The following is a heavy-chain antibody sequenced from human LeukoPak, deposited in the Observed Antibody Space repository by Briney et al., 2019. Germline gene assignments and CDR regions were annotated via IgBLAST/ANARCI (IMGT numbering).Heavy chain of an antibody. Sequence: GESLKISCTGSGYGFTSYWIGWVRQMPGTGLEYMGIIHPGDSETKCSPSFQGQVTISVDGSRSTAFLQWSSLKASDTAMYYCARLGNYGDYGDYWGQGTLVTVSP. CDR1: GYGFTSYW. CDR2: IHPGDSET. CDR3: ARLGNYGDYGDY. J-gene: IGHJ4*02. D-gene: IGHD4-17*01. V-gene: IGHV5-51*01.